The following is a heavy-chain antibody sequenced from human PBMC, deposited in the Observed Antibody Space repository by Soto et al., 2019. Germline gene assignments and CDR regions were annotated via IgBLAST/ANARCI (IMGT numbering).Heavy chain of an antibody. J-gene: IGHJ6*02. CDR1: GGSISSGDYY. V-gene: IGHV4-30-4*01. D-gene: IGHD2-15*01. CDR3: DRDRLSEGMDV. Sequence: LSETLSLTCTVSGGSISSGDYYWSWIRQPPGKGLEWIGYIYYSGSTYYNPSLKSRVTISVDTSKNQFSLKLSSVTAADTAVYYCDRDRLSEGMDVWVQGPTVTVSS. CDR2: IYYSGST.